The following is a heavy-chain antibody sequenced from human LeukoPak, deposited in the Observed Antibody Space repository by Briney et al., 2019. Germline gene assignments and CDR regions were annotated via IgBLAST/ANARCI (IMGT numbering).Heavy chain of an antibody. V-gene: IGHV3-7*01. J-gene: IGHJ4*02. CDR1: GFTFSSYL. CDR2: IKQDGSEK. D-gene: IGHD4-17*01. Sequence: GRSLRLSCAASGFTFSSYLMSWVRQATAKGLEWVANIKQDGSEKYFVDSVKGRFTISRDNAKNSLYLQMNSLTAEDTAVYYCAREPTDYGDFYFDYWGQGTLVTVSS. CDR3: AREPTDYGDFYFDY.